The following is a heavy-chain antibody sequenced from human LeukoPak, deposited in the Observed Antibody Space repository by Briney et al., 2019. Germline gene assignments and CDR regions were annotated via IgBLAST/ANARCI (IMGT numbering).Heavy chain of an antibody. D-gene: IGHD6-6*01. V-gene: IGHV5-51*01. Sequence: GESLKISCKGSGYSFTSHWIGWVRQMPGKGLEWMGIIYPGDSETRYSPSFQGQVTISADKSITTAYLQWSSLEASDTAIYHSASRIAPRIYWGQGTLVTVSS. CDR3: ASRIAPRIY. CDR1: GYSFTSHW. J-gene: IGHJ4*02. CDR2: IYPGDSET.